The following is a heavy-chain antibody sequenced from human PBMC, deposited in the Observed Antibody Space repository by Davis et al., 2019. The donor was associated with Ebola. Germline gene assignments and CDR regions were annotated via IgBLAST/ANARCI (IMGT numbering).Heavy chain of an antibody. CDR2: MNPNSGNT. CDR1: GYTFTSYD. J-gene: IGHJ6*02. Sequence: ASVKVSCQASGYTFTSYDINWVRQATGQGLEWMGWMNPNSGNTGYAQKFQGRVTMTRNTSISTAYMELSSLRSEDTAVYYCARVFSRATYYYYYGMDVWGQGTTVTISS. V-gene: IGHV1-8*01. D-gene: IGHD2-21*01. CDR3: ARVFSRATYYYYYGMDV.